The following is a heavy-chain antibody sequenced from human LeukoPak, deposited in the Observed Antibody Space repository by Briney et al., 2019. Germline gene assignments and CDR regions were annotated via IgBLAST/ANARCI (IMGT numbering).Heavy chain of an antibody. CDR2: IYYSGST. D-gene: IGHD4-17*01. V-gene: IGHV4-59*01. Sequence: SETLSLTCTVSGGSISSYYWSWIRQPPGKGLEWIGYIYYSGSTNYNPSLKSRVTISVDTSKNQFSLKLSSVTAADTAVYYCARAGVLLYGGYTYWGQGTLVTVSS. CDR3: ARAGVLLYGGYTY. J-gene: IGHJ4*02. CDR1: GGSISSYY.